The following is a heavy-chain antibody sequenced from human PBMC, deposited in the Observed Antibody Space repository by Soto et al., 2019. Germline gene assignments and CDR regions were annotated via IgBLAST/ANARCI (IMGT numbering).Heavy chain of an antibody. Sequence: PGESLKISCKGSGYSFASHWVAWVRQMPEKGLEWIGTIYPGDSDTKYSSAFRGHVTISADTSVSNAYLQWRSLEATDSAIYYCARYSGSYWHYLDFWGEGTPFTTSS. CDR2: IYPGDSDT. J-gene: IGHJ4*02. D-gene: IGHD1-26*01. CDR1: GYSFASHW. V-gene: IGHV5-51*01. CDR3: ARYSGSYWHYLDF.